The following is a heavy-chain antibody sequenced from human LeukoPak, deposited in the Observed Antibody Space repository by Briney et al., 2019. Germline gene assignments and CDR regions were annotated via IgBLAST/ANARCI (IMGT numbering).Heavy chain of an antibody. CDR3: AKVVSGYYDFWSGYYTGMVSTYYYYMDV. D-gene: IGHD3-3*01. J-gene: IGHJ6*03. CDR1: GFIFSSYA. CDR2: ISGSGGST. Sequence: GGSLRLSCAASGFIFSSYAMSWVRQAPGKGLEWVSAISGSGGSTYYADSVKGRVTISRDNSTNTLYMQMNSLRAEDTALYYCAKVVSGYYDFWSGYYTGMVSTYYYYMDVWGKGTTVTVSS. V-gene: IGHV3-23*01.